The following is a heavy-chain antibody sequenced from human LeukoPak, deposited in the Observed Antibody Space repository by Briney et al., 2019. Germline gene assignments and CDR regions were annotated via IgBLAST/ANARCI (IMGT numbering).Heavy chain of an antibody. V-gene: IGHV1-69*01. CDR3: AGSSGYYDAFDI. J-gene: IGHJ3*02. Sequence: ASVKVSCKASGGTFSSYAISWVRQAPGQGLEWMGGIIPTFGTANYAQKFQGRVTITADESTSTAYMELSSLRSEDTAVYYCAGSSGYYDAFDIWGQGTMVTVSS. CDR1: GGTFSSYA. D-gene: IGHD3-22*01. CDR2: IIPTFGTA.